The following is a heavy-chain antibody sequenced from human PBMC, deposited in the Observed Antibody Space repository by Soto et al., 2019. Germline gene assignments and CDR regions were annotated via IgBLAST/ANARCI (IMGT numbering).Heavy chain of an antibody. CDR2: VHDSWGS. D-gene: IGHD3-10*01. CDR3: ARQGFGALHGLVDV. J-gene: IGHJ6*02. CDR1: GGSISNYY. Sequence: QVPLQESGPGLVKPSETLSLSCTVSGGSISNYYWSWFRQTPGKGLEWIGYVHDSWGSNYNPSLNSRVAISLDTSKSQFSLKRNSVTATDTAVYYCARQGFGALHGLVDVCGQGTTVTVSS. V-gene: IGHV4-59*08.